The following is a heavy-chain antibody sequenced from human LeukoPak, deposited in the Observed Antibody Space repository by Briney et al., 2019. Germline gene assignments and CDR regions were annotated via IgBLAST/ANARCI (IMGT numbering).Heavy chain of an antibody. V-gene: IGHV4-39*07. CDR2: IYHSGST. D-gene: IGHD3-10*01. CDR1: GDSITSSSYY. CDR3: ASSYYYGSGSQWYFDL. J-gene: IGHJ2*01. Sequence: SETLSLTCAVSGDSITSSSYYWAWIRQPPGKGLEWIGTIYHSGSTYYNSSLKSRVTSSVDTSKNQFSLKLSSVTAADTAVYYCASSYYYGSGSQWYFDLWGRGTLVTVSS.